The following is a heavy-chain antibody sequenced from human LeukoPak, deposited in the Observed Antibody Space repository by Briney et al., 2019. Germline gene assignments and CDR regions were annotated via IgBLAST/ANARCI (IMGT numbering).Heavy chain of an antibody. CDR2: ISGSGGST. V-gene: IGHV3-23*01. CDR3: ARDCEPYCDSSGYLNY. D-gene: IGHD3-22*01. J-gene: IGHJ4*02. Sequence: GGSLRLSCTASGFTFSSYAMSWVRQAPGKGLEWVSAISGSGGSTYYADSVKGRFTISRDNSKNTLFLQMNSLRAEDTAVYYCARDCEPYCDSSGYLNYWGQGTPATVSS. CDR1: GFTFSSYA.